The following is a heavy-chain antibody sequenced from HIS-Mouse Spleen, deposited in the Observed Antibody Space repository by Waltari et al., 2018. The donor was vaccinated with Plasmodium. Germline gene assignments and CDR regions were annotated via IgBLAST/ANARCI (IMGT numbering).Heavy chain of an antibody. D-gene: IGHD6-13*01. V-gene: IGHV1-2*02. J-gene: IGHJ4*02. CDR2: INPNSGGT. CDR3: ARDLAAAGHFDY. CDR1: GYTFTGYY. Sequence: QVQLVQSGAEVKKPGASVKVSCKDSGYTFTGYYLHWVQQAPGQGPEWMGWINPNSGGTNYAQKFQGRVTMTRDTSISTAYMELSRLRSDDTAVYYCARDLAAAGHFDYWGQGTLVTVSS.